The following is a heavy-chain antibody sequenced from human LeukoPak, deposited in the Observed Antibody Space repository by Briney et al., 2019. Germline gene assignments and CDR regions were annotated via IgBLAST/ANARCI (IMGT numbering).Heavy chain of an antibody. V-gene: IGHV4-38-2*02. Sequence: KPSETLSLTCTVSGYSISSGYYWGWIRQPPGKGLEWIGSIYHSGSTYYNPSLKSRVTISVDPSKNQFSLKLSSVTAADTAVYYCARDCGSSWPRAFDYWGQGTLVTVSS. CDR1: GYSISSGYY. J-gene: IGHJ4*02. D-gene: IGHD6-13*01. CDR2: IYHSGST. CDR3: ARDCGSSWPRAFDY.